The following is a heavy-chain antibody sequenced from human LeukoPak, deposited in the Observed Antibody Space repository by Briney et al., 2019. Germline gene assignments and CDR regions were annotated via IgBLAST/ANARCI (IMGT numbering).Heavy chain of an antibody. CDR2: INPNSGGT. J-gene: IGHJ4*02. D-gene: IGHD6-6*01. CDR3: ARATYSSSSAPFDY. CDR1: GYTFTGYY. V-gene: IGHV1-2*02. Sequence: ASVKVSCKASGYTFTGYYMHWVRQAPGQGLEWMGWINPNSGGTNYAQKFQGRVTMTRDTSISTAYMELSRLRSDDTAVYYCARATYSSSSAPFDYWGQGTLVTVSS.